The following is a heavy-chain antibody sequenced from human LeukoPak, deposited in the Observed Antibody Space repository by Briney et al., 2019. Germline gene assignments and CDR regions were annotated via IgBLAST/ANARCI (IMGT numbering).Heavy chain of an antibody. CDR1: GYSISSGYY. Sequence: SETLSLTCTVSGYSISSGYYWGWIRQPPGKGLEWIGSIYHSGSTYYNPSLKSRVTISVDTSKNQFSLKLSSVTAADTAVYYCARAVGEEWLSTYYMDVWGKGTTVTVSS. V-gene: IGHV4-38-2*02. CDR2: IYHSGST. J-gene: IGHJ6*03. CDR3: ARAVGEEWLSTYYMDV. D-gene: IGHD3-3*01.